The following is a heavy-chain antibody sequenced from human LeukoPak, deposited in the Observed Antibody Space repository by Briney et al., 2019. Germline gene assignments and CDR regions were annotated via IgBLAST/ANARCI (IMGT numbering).Heavy chain of an antibody. CDR1: GFTFSSYG. Sequence: GGTLRLSCAASGFTFSSYGMSWVRQAPGKGLEWVSAISGSGGSTYYADSVKGRFTISRDNSKNTLYLQMNSLRAEDTAVYYCAKDRRGYYDSSGGVFDYWGQGTLVTVSS. V-gene: IGHV3-23*01. J-gene: IGHJ4*02. CDR3: AKDRRGYYDSSGGVFDY. D-gene: IGHD3-22*01. CDR2: ISGSGGST.